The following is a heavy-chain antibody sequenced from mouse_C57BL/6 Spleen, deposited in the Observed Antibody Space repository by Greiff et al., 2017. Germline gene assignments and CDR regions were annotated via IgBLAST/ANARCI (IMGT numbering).Heavy chain of an antibody. CDR2: IDPSDSYT. CDR3: AGSSLHYAMDY. V-gene: IGHV1-69*01. J-gene: IGHJ4*01. D-gene: IGHD1-1*01. Sequence: MPGQGLEWIGEIDPSDSYTNYNQKFKGKSTLTVDKSSSTAYMQLSSLTSEDSAVYYCAGSSLHYAMDYWGRGTSVTVSS.